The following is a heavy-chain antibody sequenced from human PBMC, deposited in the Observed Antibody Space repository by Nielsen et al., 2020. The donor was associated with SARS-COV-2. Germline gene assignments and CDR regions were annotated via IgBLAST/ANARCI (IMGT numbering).Heavy chain of an antibody. V-gene: IGHV3-48*03. J-gene: IGHJ6*02. CDR3: ASLRFLEWLFDSYGMDV. CDR1: GFTFSSYE. CDR2: ISSSGSTI. Sequence: GGSLRLSCAASGFTFSSYEMNWVRQAPGKGLEWVSYISSSGSTIYYADSVKGRFTISRDNAKNSLYLQMNSLRAEDTAVYYCASLRFLEWLFDSYGMDVWGQGTTVTVSS. D-gene: IGHD3-3*01.